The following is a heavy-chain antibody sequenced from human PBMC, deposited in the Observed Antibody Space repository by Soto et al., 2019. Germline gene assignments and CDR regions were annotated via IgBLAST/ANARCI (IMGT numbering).Heavy chain of an antibody. Sequence: QVQLVQSGAEVKKPGSSVKVSCKASGGTFSSYAISWVRQAPGQGLEWMGGIIPIFGTANYAQKFQGRVTITADESTSTAYMELSSLRSEDTAVYYCASPGRSSWYVGNDYWGRGTLVTVSS. J-gene: IGHJ4*02. D-gene: IGHD6-13*01. CDR3: ASPGRSSWYVGNDY. CDR2: IIPIFGTA. CDR1: GGTFSSYA. V-gene: IGHV1-69*01.